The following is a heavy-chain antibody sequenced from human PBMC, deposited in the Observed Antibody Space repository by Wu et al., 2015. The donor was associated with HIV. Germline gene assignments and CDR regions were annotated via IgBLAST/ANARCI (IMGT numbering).Heavy chain of an antibody. D-gene: IGHD3-22*01. CDR3: ARLEPDYYDSSGIGHDY. V-gene: IGHV1-18*01. Sequence: QVQLVQSGAEVKKPGASVKVSCKASGYTFTSYGISWVRQAPGQGLEWMGWISVYNGNTNYAQKLQGRVTMTTDTSTSTAYMELRSLRSDDTAVYYCARLEPDYYDSSGIGHDYWGQGTLVTVSS. CDR1: GYTFTSYG. J-gene: IGHJ4*02. CDR2: ISVYNGNT.